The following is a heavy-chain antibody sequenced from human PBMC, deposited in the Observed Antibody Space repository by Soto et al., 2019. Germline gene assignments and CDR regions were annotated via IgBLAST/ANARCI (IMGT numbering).Heavy chain of an antibody. V-gene: IGHV3-30*18. CDR3: AKDRPSYDFWSGYPGDY. CDR2: ISYDGSNK. Sequence: QVQLVESGGGVVQPGRSLRLSCAASGFTFSSYGMHWVRQAPGKGLEWVAVISYDGSNKYYADSVKGRFTISRDNSKNTLYLQMNSLRAEDTAVYYCAKDRPSYDFWSGYPGDYWGQGTVVTVSS. J-gene: IGHJ4*02. CDR1: GFTFSSYG. D-gene: IGHD3-3*01.